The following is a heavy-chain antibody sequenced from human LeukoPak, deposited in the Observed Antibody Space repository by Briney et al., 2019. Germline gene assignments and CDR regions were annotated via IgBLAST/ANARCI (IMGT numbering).Heavy chain of an antibody. CDR3: ARDSGYDRAPDY. J-gene: IGHJ4*02. D-gene: IGHD5-12*01. V-gene: IGHV3-23*01. CDR2: ISGSGGST. Sequence: PGGSLRLSCAASGFTFSSYAMSWVRQAPGKGLEWVSAISGSGGSTHYADSVKGRFTISRDNSKNTLYLQMNSLRAEDTAVYYCARDSGYDRAPDYWGQGTLVTVSS. CDR1: GFTFSSYA.